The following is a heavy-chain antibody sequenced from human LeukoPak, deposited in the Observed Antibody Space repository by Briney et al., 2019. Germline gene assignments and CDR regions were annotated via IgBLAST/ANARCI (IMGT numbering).Heavy chain of an antibody. J-gene: IGHJ4*02. CDR1: GFTFNTFW. CDR3: AKVGGNSESV. CDR2: IKHEGCEK. D-gene: IGHD4-23*01. Sequence: PGCALTLSCAASGFTFNTFWMSGVRQAPGKGLEWVANIKHEGCEKYYVDSVKGRFTIFRDNSKNTLSLQMNSLRRDEQAIYYCAKVGGNSESVWGQGTLVTVSS. V-gene: IGHV3-7*01.